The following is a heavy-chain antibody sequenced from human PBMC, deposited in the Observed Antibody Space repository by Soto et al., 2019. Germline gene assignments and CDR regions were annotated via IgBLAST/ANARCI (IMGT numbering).Heavy chain of an antibody. V-gene: IGHV4-39*01. CDR1: GPSISTITYY. D-gene: IGHD1-26*01. CDR3: ARPSGSYLYYFDY. Sequence: SETLSLTCTLSGPSISTITYYFGWIRHPPGKELEWIGSIYYSGSTYYNPSLKSRVTISVDTSKNQCSLKLSSVTAADTAVYYCARPSGSYLYYFDYWGQGILVTVSS. CDR2: IYYSGST. J-gene: IGHJ4*02.